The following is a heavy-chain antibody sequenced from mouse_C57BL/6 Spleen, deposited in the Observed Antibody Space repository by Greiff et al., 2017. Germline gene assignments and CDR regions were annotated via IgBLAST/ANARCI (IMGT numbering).Heavy chain of an antibody. CDR1: GFTFSSYT. CDR2: ISGGGGNT. CDR3: ARDGNWYFDV. J-gene: IGHJ1*03. V-gene: IGHV5-9*01. Sequence: EVKVVESGGGLVKPGGSLKLSCAASGFTFSSYTMSWVRQTPEKRLEWVATISGGGGNTYYPDSVKGRFTISRDNAKNTLYLQMSSLRSEDTALYYCARDGNWYFDVWGTGTTVTVSS. D-gene: IGHD1-1*01.